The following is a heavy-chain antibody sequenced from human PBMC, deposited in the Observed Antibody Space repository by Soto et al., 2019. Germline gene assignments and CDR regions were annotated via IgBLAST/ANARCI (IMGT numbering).Heavy chain of an antibody. J-gene: IGHJ4*02. V-gene: IGHV3-30-3*01. CDR1: GFTSSSYA. Sequence: GGSLRLSCAASGFTSSSYAMHWVRQAPGKGLEWVAVISYDGSNKYYADSVKGRFTISRDNSKNTLYLQLNRLRAEDTAEYYCARDKRDLRFLEWSYYFDYWGQGT. CDR3: ARDKRDLRFLEWSYYFDY. CDR2: ISYDGSNK. D-gene: IGHD3-3*01.